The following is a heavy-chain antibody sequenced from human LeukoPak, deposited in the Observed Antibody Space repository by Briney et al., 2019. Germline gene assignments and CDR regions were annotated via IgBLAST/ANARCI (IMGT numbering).Heavy chain of an antibody. V-gene: IGHV3-11*01. CDR1: GFTFSDNY. D-gene: IGHD1-1*01. CDR3: ARTMGNWNGQSAFFDY. CDR2: ISNGGSTV. J-gene: IGHJ4*02. Sequence: PGGSLRLSCEASGFTFSDNYMSWIRQAPGKGLEWVSYISNGGSTVYHADSVQGRFTISRDNAKKSMYLQMNSLRDEDAAVYLCARTMGNWNGQSAFFDYWGQGTLVTVSS.